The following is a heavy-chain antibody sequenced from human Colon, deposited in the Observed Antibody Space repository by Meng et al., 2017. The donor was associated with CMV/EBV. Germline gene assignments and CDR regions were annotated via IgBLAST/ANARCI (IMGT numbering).Heavy chain of an antibody. V-gene: IGHV1-69*10. CDR2: IIPRLGII. D-gene: IGHD2-15*01. J-gene: IGHJ5*02. CDR3: ASRGTFCSGGSCYHWFDP. Sequence: TFTNFGFSWVRQAPGQGPDWMGGIIPRLGIINYAQKFQGRLTITAETSTNTVHMELSSLRSEDTAVYYCASRGTFCSGGSCYHWFDPWGQGTLVTVSS. CDR1: TFTNFG.